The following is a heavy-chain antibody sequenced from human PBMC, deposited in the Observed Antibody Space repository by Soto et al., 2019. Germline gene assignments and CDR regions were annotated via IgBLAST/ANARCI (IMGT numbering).Heavy chain of an antibody. Sequence: QVQLVQSGAEVKEPGASVRISCEASGYAFAAYAIQWVRQAPGQGLEWMGWINTANGNTKIAQNFQGTVSFTRDISAKTAFMDLSSLTSEDTAVYYCARGGSALNRGVMYYFDNWGQGTPLTVSS. CDR1: GYAFAAYA. CDR3: ARGGSALNRGVMYYFDN. D-gene: IGHD3-10*01. V-gene: IGHV1-3*04. J-gene: IGHJ4*02. CDR2: INTANGNT.